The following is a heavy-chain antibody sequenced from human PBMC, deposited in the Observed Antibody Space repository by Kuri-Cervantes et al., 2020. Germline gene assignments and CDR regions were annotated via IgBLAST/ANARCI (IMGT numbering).Heavy chain of an antibody. Sequence: ESLKISCTVSGGSISSTTYYWGWIRQPPGKGLGWIGTMHHSGTAYYNPSLQSRVTVSVDTSKNQFSLKLNYVSLEDTAVYYCARDRPANFFDYWGQGTLVTVSS. J-gene: IGHJ4*02. CDR1: GGSISSTTYY. CDR3: ARDRPANFFDY. D-gene: IGHD1-1*01. CDR2: MHHSGTA. V-gene: IGHV4-39*02.